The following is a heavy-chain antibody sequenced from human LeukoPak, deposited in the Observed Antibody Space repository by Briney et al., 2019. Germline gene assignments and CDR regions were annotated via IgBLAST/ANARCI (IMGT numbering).Heavy chain of an antibody. J-gene: IGHJ4*02. Sequence: SETLSLTCTVSGGSISSSSYYWGWIRQPPGKGLEWIGSIYSSGSTYYNPSLKSRVTISVDTSKNQFSLKLSSVTAADTAVYYCASGTRYNPFDYWGQGTLVTVSS. CDR3: ASGTRYNPFDY. V-gene: IGHV4-39*01. CDR1: GGSISSSSYY. CDR2: IYSSGST. D-gene: IGHD3-16*02.